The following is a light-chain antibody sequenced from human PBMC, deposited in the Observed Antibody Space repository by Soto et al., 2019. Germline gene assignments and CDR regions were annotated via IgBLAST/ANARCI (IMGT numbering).Light chain of an antibody. Sequence: DIQMTQSPSTLSASVGDRVTISCRASQSVSDWLAWYQQKPGKAPNLLIYKASTLQSGVPSRFSGSGSGTQFTLTITSLQPDDFATYYCQHYNTYPWTFGQGIKVEI. J-gene: IGKJ1*01. CDR2: KAS. CDR1: QSVSDW. CDR3: QHYNTYPWT. V-gene: IGKV1-5*03.